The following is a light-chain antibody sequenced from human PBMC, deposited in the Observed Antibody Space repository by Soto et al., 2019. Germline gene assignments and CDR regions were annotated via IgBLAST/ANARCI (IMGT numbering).Light chain of an antibody. J-gene: IGKJ5*01. V-gene: IGKV1-33*01. CDR3: QQYLTWPPIT. CDR1: QGVRNY. Sequence: DIQLTQSPSSLSASVGDRVTFTCQASQGVRNYLNWYQQKSGQAPKLLIHDASNLQTGAPSRFSGSGSGTEFTLTISSLQSEDFAVYYCQQYLTWPPITFGQGTRLEIK. CDR2: DAS.